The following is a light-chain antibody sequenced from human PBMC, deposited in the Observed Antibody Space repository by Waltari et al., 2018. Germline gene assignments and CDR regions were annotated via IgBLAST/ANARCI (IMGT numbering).Light chain of an antibody. CDR1: SSDVGAYDY. CDR3: CSFGGGYPVV. Sequence: QSALTQPRSVSGSPGQSVTISCTGTSSDVGAYDYVSWYQQHPSKAPKFLVDDVKQLPAGVPDCFSGSKSGNTASLTISGLQAEDEADYYCCSFGGGYPVVFGGGTTLTVL. J-gene: IGLJ3*02. V-gene: IGLV2-11*01. CDR2: DVK.